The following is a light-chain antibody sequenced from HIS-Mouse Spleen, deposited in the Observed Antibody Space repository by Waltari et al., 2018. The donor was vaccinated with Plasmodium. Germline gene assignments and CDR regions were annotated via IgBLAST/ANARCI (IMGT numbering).Light chain of an antibody. CDR1: ALPTKY. J-gene: IGLJ3*02. Sequence: SYELTQPPSVSVSPGPTARITCPGDALPTKYASWYQQKSGQAPVLVIYEDSKRPSGIPERFSGSSSGTMATLTISGAQVEDEADYYCYSTDSSGNHRVFGGGTKLTVL. CDR3: YSTDSSGNHRV. CDR2: EDS. V-gene: IGLV3-10*01.